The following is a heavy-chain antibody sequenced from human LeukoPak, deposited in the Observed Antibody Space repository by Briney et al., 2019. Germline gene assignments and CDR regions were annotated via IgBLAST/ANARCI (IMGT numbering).Heavy chain of an antibody. V-gene: IGHV3-7*01. CDR1: GFSFSAYW. CDR3: VSGSYTAARRIY. Sequence: EPGGSLRLSCAASGFSFSAYWMNWVRQAPGKGLEWVANIKQDGSERKYVDSVKGRFTISRDNAKNSLYLQMNSLRAEDTAVYFCVSGSYTAARRIYWGQGTLVTVSS. D-gene: IGHD6-6*01. CDR2: IKQDGSER. J-gene: IGHJ4*02.